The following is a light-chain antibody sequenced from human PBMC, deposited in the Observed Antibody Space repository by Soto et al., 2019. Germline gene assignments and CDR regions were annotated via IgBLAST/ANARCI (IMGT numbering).Light chain of an antibody. CDR3: QQYNNWPPIT. CDR1: QSVSTY. CDR2: GAS. V-gene: IGKV3-15*01. J-gene: IGKJ5*01. Sequence: EIVLPQSPGTLSLSPGESSTLSCRASQSVSTYLAWYQQKPGQAPRLLIYGASTRATGIPARFSGSGSGTEFTLTISSLQSEDFAVYFCQQYNNWPPITFGQGTRLEIK.